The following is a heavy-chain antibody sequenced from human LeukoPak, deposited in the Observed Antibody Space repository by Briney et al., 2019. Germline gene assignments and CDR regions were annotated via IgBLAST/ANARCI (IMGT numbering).Heavy chain of an antibody. Sequence: RASVKVSCKASGYTFTSYAMNWVRQAPGQGLEWMGWINTNTGNPTYAQGFTGRFVFSLDTSVSTAYLQISSLKAEDTAVYYCARTHRPWHRDGSNFDYWGQGTLVTVSS. J-gene: IGHJ4*02. V-gene: IGHV7-4-1*02. CDR3: ARTHRPWHRDGSNFDY. D-gene: IGHD5-24*01. CDR2: INTNTGNP. CDR1: GYTFTSYA.